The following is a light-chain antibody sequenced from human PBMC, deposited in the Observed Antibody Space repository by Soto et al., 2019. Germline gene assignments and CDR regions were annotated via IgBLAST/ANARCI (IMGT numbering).Light chain of an antibody. J-gene: IGLJ2*01. CDR3: SSYTSSSTLV. V-gene: IGLV2-14*01. CDR1: SSDVGGFNY. Sequence: QSALTQPASVSGSRGQSITISCTGTSSDVGGFNYVSWYQQHPGKAPKLMIYEVSNRPSGVSNRFSGSKSGNTASLTISGLQAEDEDDYYCSSYTSSSTLVFGGGTKLTVL. CDR2: EVS.